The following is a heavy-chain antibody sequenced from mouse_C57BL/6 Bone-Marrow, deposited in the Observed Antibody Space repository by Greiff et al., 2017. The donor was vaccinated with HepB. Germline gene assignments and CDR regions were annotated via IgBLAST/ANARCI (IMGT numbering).Heavy chain of an antibody. V-gene: IGHV2-2*01. Sequence: QVQLKESGPGLVQPSQRLSITCTVSGFSLTSYGVHWVRQSPGKGLEWLGVIWSGGSTDYNAAFIYRLSISKDNSKSQVFFNMNSLQADDTAIYYCAREAGYYYGSSYLDYWGQGTTLTVSS. CDR1: GFSLTSYG. D-gene: IGHD1-1*01. J-gene: IGHJ2*01. CDR3: AREAGYYYGSSYLDY. CDR2: IWSGGST.